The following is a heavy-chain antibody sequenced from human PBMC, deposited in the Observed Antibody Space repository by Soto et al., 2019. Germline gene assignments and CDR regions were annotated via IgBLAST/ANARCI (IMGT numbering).Heavy chain of an antibody. CDR1: GYTFTSYG. CDR3: ASGVVYDSSGYYGY. D-gene: IGHD3-22*01. J-gene: IGHJ4*02. CDR2: ISAYNGNT. V-gene: IGHV1-18*04. Sequence: SVKVSCKASGYTFTSYGISWVRQAPGQGLEWMGWISAYNGNTNYAQKLQGRVTMTTDTSTSTAYMELRSLRSDDTAVYYCASGVVYDSSGYYGYWGQGTLVTVSS.